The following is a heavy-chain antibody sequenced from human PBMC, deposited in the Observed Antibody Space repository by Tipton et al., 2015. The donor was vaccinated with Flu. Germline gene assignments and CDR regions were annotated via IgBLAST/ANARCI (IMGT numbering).Heavy chain of an antibody. CDR3: AKRYCSSTTCYTPDALAI. CDR1: GITFSSYA. Sequence: SLRLSCTASGITFSSYAMSWVRQAPGKGLEWVSSIVRSGTTTYYADSVKGRFSISRDNSKNTLYLQMNDLRVEDTAVYYCAKRYCSSTTCYTPDALAIWGQGTRVTVSS. D-gene: IGHD2-2*02. CDR2: IVRSGTTT. J-gene: IGHJ3*02. V-gene: IGHV3-23*01.